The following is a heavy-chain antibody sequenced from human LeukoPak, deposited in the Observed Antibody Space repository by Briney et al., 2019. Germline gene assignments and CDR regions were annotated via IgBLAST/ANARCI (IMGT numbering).Heavy chain of an antibody. D-gene: IGHD3-3*01. V-gene: IGHV3-7*01. CDR2: IKQEGSEK. Sequence: PGGCLRLPCAASGFTFSNYWMSWVRQAPGEGREWVANIKQEGSEKYYVDSVKGRFTISRDNAKNSLYLQMNSLRAEDTAVYYCARDFWSGFGDWGQGTLVTVSS. J-gene: IGHJ4*02. CDR3: ARDFWSGFGD. CDR1: GFTFSNYW.